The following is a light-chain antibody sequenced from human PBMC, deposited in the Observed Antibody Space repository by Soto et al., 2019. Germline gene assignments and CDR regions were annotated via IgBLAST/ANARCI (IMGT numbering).Light chain of an antibody. Sequence: EIVLTQSPATLSLSPGERATLSCRASQSVGTYFAWYQQKPGQAPRLLIYDSSNRATGIPAWFIGSGSGTDFTLTISSLEPQDLAVYYCQQRSDWPSTFGGGTKVEIK. CDR3: QQRSDWPST. CDR2: DSS. V-gene: IGKV3-11*01. CDR1: QSVGTY. J-gene: IGKJ4*01.